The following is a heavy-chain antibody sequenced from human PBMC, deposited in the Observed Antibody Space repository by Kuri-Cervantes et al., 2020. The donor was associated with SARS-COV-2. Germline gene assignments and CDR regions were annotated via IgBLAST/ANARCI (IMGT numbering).Heavy chain of an antibody. V-gene: IGHV4-59*08. CDR1: GGSISSYY. CDR3: ARHGSSSSGWNFNWFDP. D-gene: IGHD6-19*01. Sequence: SETLSLTCTVSGGSISSYYWSWIRQPPGKGLEWIGYIYYSGSTNYNPSLKNRVTISVDMSKNQFSLKLSSVTAADTAVYYCARHGSSSSGWNFNWFDPWGQGTLVTVSS. J-gene: IGHJ5*02. CDR2: IYYSGST.